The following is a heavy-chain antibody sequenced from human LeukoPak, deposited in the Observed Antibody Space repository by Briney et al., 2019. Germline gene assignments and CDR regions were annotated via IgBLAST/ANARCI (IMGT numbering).Heavy chain of an antibody. CDR2: IDPNIGVT. CDR3: TRILYHYDSSGPFAY. D-gene: IGHD3-22*01. CDR1: GYTFADYY. J-gene: IGHJ4*02. V-gene: IGHV1-2*06. Sequence: ASLKVSCKASGYTFADYYMRWVRQAPGQGLEWMGRIDPNIGVTSYAQNFQGRVTMTRDTSISTAYMELSGLTSDDTAIYYCTRILYHYDSSGPFAYWGQGTLVTVSS.